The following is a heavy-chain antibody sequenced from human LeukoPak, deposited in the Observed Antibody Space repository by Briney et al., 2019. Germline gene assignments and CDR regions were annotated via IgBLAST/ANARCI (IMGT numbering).Heavy chain of an antibody. D-gene: IGHD3-22*01. CDR3: ARDRHYDSSGYYDDAFDI. Sequence: SVKVSCKASGGTFSSYAISWVRQAPGQGLEWMGGIIPIFGTANYAQKFQGRVTITADKSTSTAYMELSSLRSEDTAVYYCARDRHYDSSGYYDDAFDIWGQGTMVTVSS. CDR1: GGTFSSYA. CDR2: IIPIFGTA. V-gene: IGHV1-69*06. J-gene: IGHJ3*02.